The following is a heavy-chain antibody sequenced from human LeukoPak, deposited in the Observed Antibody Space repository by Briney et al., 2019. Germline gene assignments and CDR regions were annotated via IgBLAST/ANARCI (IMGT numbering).Heavy chain of an antibody. CDR3: ARESRTIFGVVTRYYGMDV. V-gene: IGHV4-34*01. CDR2: INHSGST. Sequence: PSETLSLTCTVSGGSISSYYWSWIRQPPGKGLEWIGEINHSGSTNYNPSLKSRVTISVDTSKNQFSLKLSSVTAADTAVYYCARESRTIFGVVTRYYGMDVWGQGTTVTVSS. D-gene: IGHD3-3*01. J-gene: IGHJ6*02. CDR1: GGSISSYY.